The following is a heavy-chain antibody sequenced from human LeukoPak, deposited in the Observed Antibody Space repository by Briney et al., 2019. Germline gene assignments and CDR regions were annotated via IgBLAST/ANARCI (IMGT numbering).Heavy chain of an antibody. D-gene: IGHD1-26*01. CDR1: GVTVISNH. Sequence: PGGSLRLSCAASGVTVISNHMSWVRQPPGKGLEWFSVIYSGGSTYYLDAVKGRFTISRDNPKNTLYLQMNSRRAEDTAVYYCARSGYDYYGMDVWGQGTTVTVSS. CDR3: ARSGYDYYGMDV. CDR2: IYSGGST. J-gene: IGHJ6*02. V-gene: IGHV3-53*01.